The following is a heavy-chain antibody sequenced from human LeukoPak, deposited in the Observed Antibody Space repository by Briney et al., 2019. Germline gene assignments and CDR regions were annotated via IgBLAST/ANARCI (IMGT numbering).Heavy chain of an antibody. CDR3: ARDSGYSSGWSEYFQH. D-gene: IGHD6-19*01. V-gene: IGHV4-4*02. Sequence: SGTLSLTCAVSGGSISSSNWWSWIRQPPGKGLEWIGEIYHSGSTNYNPSLKSRVTISVDKSKNQFSLKLSSVTAADTAVYYCARDSGYSSGWSEYFQHWGQGTLVTVSS. J-gene: IGHJ1*01. CDR2: IYHSGST. CDR1: GGSISSSNW.